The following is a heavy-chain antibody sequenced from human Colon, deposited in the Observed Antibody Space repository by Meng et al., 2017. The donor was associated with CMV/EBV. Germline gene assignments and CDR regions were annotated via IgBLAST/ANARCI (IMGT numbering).Heavy chain of an antibody. CDR1: GFTFSRYW. D-gene: IGHD3-22*01. J-gene: IGHJ3*02. V-gene: IGHV3-7*01. CDR3: ARAYYYDSSGYYGPGALDI. CDR2: IKEDASQK. Sequence: GESLKISCAASGFTFSRYWMTWVRQAPGKGLEWVANIKEDASQKYYVDSVKGRFTISRDNAKNSLYLQMNSLRAEDTAVYYCARAYYYDSSGYYGPGALDIWGQGTMVTVPS.